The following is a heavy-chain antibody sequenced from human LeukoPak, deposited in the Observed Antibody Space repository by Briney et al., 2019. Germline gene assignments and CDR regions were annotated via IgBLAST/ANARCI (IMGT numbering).Heavy chain of an antibody. J-gene: IGHJ4*02. CDR2: INPSGGST. Sequence: GASVKVSCKASGYTFTVYYMHWVRQAPGQGLEWMGWINPSGGSTNYALKFQGRVTMTRDTSTSTVYMELSSLRSEDTAVYYCARVRYCSSTICPDFDYWGQGTLVTVSS. V-gene: IGHV1-46*01. D-gene: IGHD2-2*01. CDR1: GYTFTVYY. CDR3: ARVRYCSSTICPDFDY.